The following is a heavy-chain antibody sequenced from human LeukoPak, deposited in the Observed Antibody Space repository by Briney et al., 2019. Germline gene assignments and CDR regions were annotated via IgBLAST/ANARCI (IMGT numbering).Heavy chain of an antibody. CDR1: GFTFRSYG. Sequence: GGSLRLSCAASGFTFRSYGMHWVRQAPGKGLEWVAVISYDGSNKYYADSVKGRFTISRDNSKNTLYLQMNSLRAEDTAVHYCAKEYDSSGYYQYYFDYWGQGTLVTVSS. CDR3: AKEYDSSGYYQYYFDY. V-gene: IGHV3-30*18. CDR2: ISYDGSNK. D-gene: IGHD3-22*01. J-gene: IGHJ4*02.